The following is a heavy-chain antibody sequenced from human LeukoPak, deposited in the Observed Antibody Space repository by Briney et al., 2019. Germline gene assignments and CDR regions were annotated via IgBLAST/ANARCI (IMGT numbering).Heavy chain of an antibody. CDR3: ASAPYCSSTSCYPFDY. D-gene: IGHD2-2*01. J-gene: IGHJ4*02. CDR2: IIPIFGTA. V-gene: IGHV1-69*06. Sequence: GASVKVSCKASGYTFTSYGISWVRQAPGQGLEWMGGIIPIFGTANYAQKFQGRVTITADKSTSTAYMELSSLRSEDTAVYYCASAPYCSSTSCYPFDYWGQGTLVTVSS. CDR1: GYTFTSYG.